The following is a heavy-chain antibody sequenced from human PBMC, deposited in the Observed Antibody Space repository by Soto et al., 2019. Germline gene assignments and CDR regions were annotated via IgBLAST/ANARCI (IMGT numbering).Heavy chain of an antibody. V-gene: IGHV3-23*01. J-gene: IGHJ4*02. CDR1: GFTFGSYA. D-gene: IGHD6-19*01. Sequence: EVQLLESGGGLVQPGGSLRLSCAASGFTFGSYAMTWVRQAPWKGLEWVSAISGSGGSTYYADSVKGRFTISRDNSKNTLYLQMNSLRAEDTAVYYCAKSPLQWLTFDYWGQGTLVTFSS. CDR3: AKSPLQWLTFDY. CDR2: ISGSGGST.